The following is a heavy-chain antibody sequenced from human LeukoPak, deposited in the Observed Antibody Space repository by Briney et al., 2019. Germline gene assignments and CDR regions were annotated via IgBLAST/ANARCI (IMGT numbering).Heavy chain of an antibody. CDR1: GGSFSGYY. CDR2: INHSGST. CDR3: ASSSLAALDY. D-gene: IGHD6-13*01. V-gene: IGHV4-34*01. J-gene: IGHJ4*02. Sequence: SETLSLTCAVYGGSFSGYYWSWIRQPPGKGLEWIGEINHSGSTNYNPSLKSRVTISVDTSKNQLSLKLSSVTAADTAVYYCASSSLAALDYWGQGTLVTVSS.